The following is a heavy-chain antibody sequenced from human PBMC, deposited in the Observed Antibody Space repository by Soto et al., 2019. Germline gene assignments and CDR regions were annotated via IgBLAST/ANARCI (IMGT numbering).Heavy chain of an antibody. D-gene: IGHD5-12*01. CDR1: GGSISSSSYY. CDR3: ARQGDIKNWFDP. CDR2: IYYSGST. J-gene: IGHJ5*02. Sequence: SETLSLTCTVSGGSISSSSYYWGWIRQPPGKGLERIGSIYYSGSTYYNPSLKSRVTISVDTSKNQFSLKLGSVTAADTAVYYCARQGDIKNWFDPWGQGTLVTVSS. V-gene: IGHV4-39*01.